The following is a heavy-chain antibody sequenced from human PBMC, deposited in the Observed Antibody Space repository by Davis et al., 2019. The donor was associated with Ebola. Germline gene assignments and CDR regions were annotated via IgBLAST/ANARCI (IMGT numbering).Heavy chain of an antibody. Sequence: MPSETLSLTCSVSGDYITNSDWWTWVRQSPGKGLEWIGEIHHSGSTNYNPSLKSRVTISVDNSKNQFSLKLSSVTAADTAVYYCARQKTYSNYVEYWGQGTLVTVSS. V-gene: IGHV4/OR15-8*01. CDR1: GDYITNSDW. J-gene: IGHJ4*02. CDR3: ARQKTYSNYVEY. D-gene: IGHD4-11*01. CDR2: IHHSGST.